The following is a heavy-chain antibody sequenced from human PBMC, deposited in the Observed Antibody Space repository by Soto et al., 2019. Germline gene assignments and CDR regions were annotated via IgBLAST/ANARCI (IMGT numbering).Heavy chain of an antibody. CDR2: IWYDGSNK. V-gene: IGHV3-33*01. CDR3: ARDPQRLTMVRDQYYYGMDV. J-gene: IGHJ6*02. CDR1: GFSFSSFA. Sequence: QVQLVESGGGVVQPGRSLRLSCAASGFSFSSFAMHWVRQAPGKGLEWVAVIWYDGSNKKYADSVKGRFTTSRDNSKNTLFLQMNSLTAEDTAVYYCARDPQRLTMVRDQYYYGMDVWGQGTTVTVSS. D-gene: IGHD3-10*01.